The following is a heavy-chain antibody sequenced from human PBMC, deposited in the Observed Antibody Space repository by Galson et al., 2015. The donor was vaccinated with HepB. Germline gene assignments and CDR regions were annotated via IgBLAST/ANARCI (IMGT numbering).Heavy chain of an antibody. V-gene: IGHV4-39*01. CDR3: ARHAHTGENRVLRYYFDY. J-gene: IGHJ4*02. CDR1: GGSISSSSYY. D-gene: IGHD4/OR15-4a*01. Sequence: ETLSLTCTVSGGSISSSSYYWGWIRQPPGKGLEWIGSIYYSGSTYYNPSLKSRVTISVDTSKNQFSLKLSSVTAADTAVYYCARHAHTGENRVLRYYFDYWGQGTLVTVSS. CDR2: IYYSGST.